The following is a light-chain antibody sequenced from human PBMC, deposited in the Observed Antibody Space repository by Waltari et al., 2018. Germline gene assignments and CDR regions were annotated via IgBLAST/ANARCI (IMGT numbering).Light chain of an antibody. CDR2: EDN. J-gene: IGLJ3*02. CDR3: QSYDSSSRV. CDR1: SGSISSHY. Sequence: NFMLTQSHSLSESPGKTVTISCTRSSGSISSHYVQWFQQRPGSAPTTVIYEDNQRPSGVPDRFSGSIDTSSNSASLTISGLTTEDEADYYCQSYDSSSRVFGGGTKLTVL. V-gene: IGLV6-57*03.